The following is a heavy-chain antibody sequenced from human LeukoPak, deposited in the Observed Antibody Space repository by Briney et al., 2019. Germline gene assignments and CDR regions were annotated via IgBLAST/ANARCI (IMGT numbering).Heavy chain of an antibody. V-gene: IGHV3-9*01. Sequence: GGSLRLSCAAPGFTFDDYAMHWVRQAPGKGLEWVSGISWNSGSIGYADSVKGRFTISRDNAKNSLYPQMNSLRAEDTAVYYCAKDLVRAVAGTSRIDPWGQGTLVTVSS. CDR1: GFTFDDYA. CDR2: ISWNSGSI. CDR3: AKDLVRAVAGTSRIDP. D-gene: IGHD6-19*01. J-gene: IGHJ5*02.